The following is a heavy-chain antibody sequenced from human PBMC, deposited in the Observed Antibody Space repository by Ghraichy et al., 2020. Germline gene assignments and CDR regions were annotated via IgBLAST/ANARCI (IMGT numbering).Heavy chain of an antibody. CDR3: ARVEVVIRGAPDY. V-gene: IGHV4-34*01. Sequence: SETLSLTCAVYGGSFSGYYWSWIRQPPGKGLEWIGEINHSGSTNYNPSLKSRVTISVDTSKNQFSLKLSSVTAADTAVYYCARVEVVIRGAPDYWGQGTLVTVSS. D-gene: IGHD3-22*01. J-gene: IGHJ4*02. CDR2: INHSGST. CDR1: GGSFSGYY.